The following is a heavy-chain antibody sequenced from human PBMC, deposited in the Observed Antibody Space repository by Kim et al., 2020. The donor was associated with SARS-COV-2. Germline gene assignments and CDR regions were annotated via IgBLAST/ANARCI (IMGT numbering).Heavy chain of an antibody. D-gene: IGHD4-4*01. V-gene: IGHV7-4-1*02. CDR2: INTNTGNP. CDR3: AREGRVLQPKSYYYYGMDV. CDR1: GYTFTSYA. Sequence: ASVKVSCKASGYTFTSYAMNWVRQAPGQGLEWMGWINTNTGNPTYAQGFTGRFVFSLDTSVSTAYLQISSLKAEDTAVYYCAREGRVLQPKSYYYYGMDVWGQGTTVTVSS. J-gene: IGHJ6*02.